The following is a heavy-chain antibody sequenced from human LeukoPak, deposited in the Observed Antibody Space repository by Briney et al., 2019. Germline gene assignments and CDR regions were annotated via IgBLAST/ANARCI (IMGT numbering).Heavy chain of an antibody. CDR1: GYTFTGYY. CDR3: ARSYGDSGNHFNYMDV. J-gene: IGHJ6*03. Sequence: GASVKVSCKASGYTFTGYYIHWVRQAPGQGIEWMGRINPSSGGTNSAQKFQGRVTMTSDTSISTANMELRRLISDDTAVYYCARSYGDSGNHFNYMDVWGKGTTVTVSS. CDR2: INPSSGGT. V-gene: IGHV1-2*06. D-gene: IGHD1-14*01.